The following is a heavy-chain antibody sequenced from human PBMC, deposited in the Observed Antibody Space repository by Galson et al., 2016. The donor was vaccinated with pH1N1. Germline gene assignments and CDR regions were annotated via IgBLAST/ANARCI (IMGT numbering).Heavy chain of an antibody. D-gene: IGHD3-9*01. V-gene: IGHV7-4-1*02. CDR3: ASPRPLLRYFDWLSYFDS. Sequence: SVKVSCKASGYTFTSYAMNWVRQAPGQGLEWMGWINTNTGNPTYAQGFTGRFVFSLDTSDSTTYLHISSLKAEDTAVYYCASPRPLLRYFDWLSYFDSWGQGTPVTVSS. CDR1: GYTFTSYA. J-gene: IGHJ4*02. CDR2: INTNTGNP.